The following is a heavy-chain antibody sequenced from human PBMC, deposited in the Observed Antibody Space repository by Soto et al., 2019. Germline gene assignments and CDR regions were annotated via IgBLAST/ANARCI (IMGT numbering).Heavy chain of an antibody. V-gene: IGHV1-24*01. D-gene: IGHD2-15*01. CDR2: FDPEDGET. CDR1: GYTLTELS. CDR3: ATDHYCSGGSCYRTSFDY. J-gene: IGHJ4*01. Sequence: GASVKVSCKVSGYTLTELSMHWVRQAPGKGLEWMGRFDPEDGETIYAQKFQGRVTMTEDTSTDTAYMELSSLRSEDTAVYYCATDHYCSGGSCYRTSFDYWGQGTLVTVSS.